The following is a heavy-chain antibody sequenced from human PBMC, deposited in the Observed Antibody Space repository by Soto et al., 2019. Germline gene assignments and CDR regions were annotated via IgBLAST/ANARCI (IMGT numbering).Heavy chain of an antibody. V-gene: IGHV4-30-4*01. D-gene: IGHD5-12*01. CDR1: GGSVNSYGYY. J-gene: IGHJ4*02. CDR3: ARGVGRRLPF. Sequence: PSETLSLTCTVSGGSVNSYGYYWTWIRQSPGKGLEWIGSMYYSGDTYHNPSLKSRVSLSVDTSKDQFSLNLTSVTAADTAVYYCARGVGRRLPFRGQRTPVTRSS. CDR2: MYYSGDT.